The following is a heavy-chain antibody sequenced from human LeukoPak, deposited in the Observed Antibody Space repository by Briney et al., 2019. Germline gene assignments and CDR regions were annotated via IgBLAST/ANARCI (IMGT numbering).Heavy chain of an antibody. V-gene: IGHV3-48*04. CDR2: ISSSSNSI. CDR3: ARDGDYFDY. J-gene: IGHJ4*02. CDR1: GFTFSVYG. D-gene: IGHD4-17*01. Sequence: GGSLRLSCASSGFTFSVYGMNWVRQAPGKGLEWVSYISSSSNSIYYADSVKGRFTISRENAKNSLYLQMNSLRAEDTAVYYCARDGDYFDYWGQGTPVTVSS.